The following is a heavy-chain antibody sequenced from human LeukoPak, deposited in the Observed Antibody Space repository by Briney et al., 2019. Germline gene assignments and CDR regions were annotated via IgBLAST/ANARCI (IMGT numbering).Heavy chain of an antibody. V-gene: IGHV4-34*01. J-gene: IGHJ5*02. D-gene: IGHD3-22*01. CDR2: INHSGST. Sequence: SETLSLTYAVYGGSFSGYYWSWIRQPPGKGLEWIGEINHSGSTNYNPSLKSRVTISVDTSKNQFSLKLSSVTAADTAVYYCARRVTMIVVVIWNWFDPWGQGTLVTVSS. CDR1: GGSFSGYY. CDR3: ARRVTMIVVVIWNWFDP.